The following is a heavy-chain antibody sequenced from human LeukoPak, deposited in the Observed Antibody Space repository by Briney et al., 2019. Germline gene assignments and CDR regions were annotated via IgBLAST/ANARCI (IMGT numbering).Heavy chain of an antibody. CDR2: IYHSERT. CDR1: GFSISTGYY. CDR3: ARDGHNYYKSTGDALDV. J-gene: IGHJ3*01. V-gene: IGHV4-38-2*02. D-gene: IGHD3-10*01. Sequence: SETLSLTCSVSGFSISTGYYWAWVRQSPGKGLEWIASIYHSERTYHNPSLRSRVTLSVEAPKNQFYLSLSSVTAADTVVYYCARDGHNYYKSTGDALDVWGRGTMVTVSA.